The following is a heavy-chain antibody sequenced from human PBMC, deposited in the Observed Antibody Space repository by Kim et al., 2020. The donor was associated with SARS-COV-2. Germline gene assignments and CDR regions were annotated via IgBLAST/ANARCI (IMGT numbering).Heavy chain of an antibody. CDR3: ARVNTVTTGGGMDV. CDR2: ISYDGSNK. J-gene: IGHJ6*02. Sequence: GGSLRLSCAASGFTFSSYGMHWVRQAPGKGLEWVAVISYDGSNKYYADSVKGRFTISRDNSKNTLYLQMNSLRAEDTAVYYCARVNTVTTGGGMDVWGQGTTVTVSS. CDR1: GFTFSSYG. V-gene: IGHV3-33*05. D-gene: IGHD4-17*01.